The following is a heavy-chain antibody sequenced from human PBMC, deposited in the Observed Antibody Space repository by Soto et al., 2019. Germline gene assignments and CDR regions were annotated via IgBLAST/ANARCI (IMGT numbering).Heavy chain of an antibody. CDR3: AKSLSTAVNYGLDV. CDR2: FSDDGDST. J-gene: IGHJ6*02. V-gene: IGHV3-23*01. Sequence: EVQLLESGGGLVQPGGSLRLSCGASGFTFSDNAMTWVRQAPGKGLEWVSSFSDDGDSTYYADSVKGRFAVSRDNSKNTLFLHMNSLGAEDTAVYYCAKSLSTAVNYGLDVWGQGTSVTVSS. D-gene: IGHD2-2*01. CDR1: GFTFSDNA.